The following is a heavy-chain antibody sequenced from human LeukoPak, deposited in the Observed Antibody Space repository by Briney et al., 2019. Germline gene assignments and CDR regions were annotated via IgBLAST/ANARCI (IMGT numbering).Heavy chain of an antibody. V-gene: IGHV3-21*01. Sequence: GGPLRLSCAASGFTFSSYSMNWVRQAPGKGLEWVSSISSSSSYIYYADSVKGRFTISRDNAKNSLYLQMNSLRAEDTAVYYCARGDYGGYSGPYYFDYWGQGTLVTVSS. CDR2: ISSSSSYI. CDR1: GFTFSSYS. J-gene: IGHJ4*02. D-gene: IGHD5-12*01. CDR3: ARGDYGGYSGPYYFDY.